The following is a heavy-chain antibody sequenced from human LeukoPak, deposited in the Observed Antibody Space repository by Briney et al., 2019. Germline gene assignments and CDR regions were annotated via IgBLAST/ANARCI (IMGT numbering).Heavy chain of an antibody. D-gene: IGHD2-2*01. CDR3: ARGRIYCSSTSCYRPNYYYYYMDV. CDR1: GGSFSGYY. Sequence: PSETLSLTCAVYGGSFSGYYWSWIRQPPGKVLEWIGEINHSGSTNYNPSLKSRVTISVDTSKNQFSLKLSSVTAADTAVYYCARGRIYCSSTSCYRPNYYYYYMDVWGKGTTVTVSS. J-gene: IGHJ6*03. V-gene: IGHV4-34*01. CDR2: INHSGST.